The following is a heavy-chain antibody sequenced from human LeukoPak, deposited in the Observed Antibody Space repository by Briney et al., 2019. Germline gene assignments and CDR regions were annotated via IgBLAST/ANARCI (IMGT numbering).Heavy chain of an antibody. Sequence: SETLFLTCSVSGGFISSSSYYWGWIRQPPGKGLEWIGDIYYSGSTYFKPSLASRVAISIDTSKNQFSLRLSPVTAADTAVYYCARRRHYDSTGYLDWGQGTLVIVSS. V-gene: IGHV4-39*01. CDR1: GGFISSSSYY. CDR2: IYYSGST. J-gene: IGHJ1*01. CDR3: ARRRHYDSTGYLD. D-gene: IGHD3-22*01.